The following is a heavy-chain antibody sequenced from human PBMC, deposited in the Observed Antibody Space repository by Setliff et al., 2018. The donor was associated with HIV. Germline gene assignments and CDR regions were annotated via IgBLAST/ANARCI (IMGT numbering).Heavy chain of an antibody. CDR3: ARRKSFALSPFDS. CDR2: IFHSGST. J-gene: IGHJ4*02. CDR1: GGAMSGFY. Sequence: KPSETLSLTCTVSGGAMSGFYWSWIRRPPGKGLEYIGDIFHSGSTNYDYSLRSRVTISIDTSRNIFSLRLTSVTAADTAIYYCARRKSFALSPFDSWGQGALVTVSS. D-gene: IGHD3-16*01. V-gene: IGHV4-59*08.